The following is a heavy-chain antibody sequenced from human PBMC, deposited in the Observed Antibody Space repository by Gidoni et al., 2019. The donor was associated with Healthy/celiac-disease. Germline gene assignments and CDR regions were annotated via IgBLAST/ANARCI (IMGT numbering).Heavy chain of an antibody. CDR1: GFTFSRSA. CDR2: ISYDGSNK. D-gene: IGHD3-22*01. Sequence: QVQLVESGGGVVQPGRSLRLSCAASGFTFSRSAMHWVRQAPGKGLEWVAVISYDGSNKYYADSVKGRFTISRDNSKNTLYLQMNSLRAEDTAVYYCARGPRPPTDLYYDSSVCYWGQGTLVTVSS. J-gene: IGHJ4*02. V-gene: IGHV3-30-3*01. CDR3: ARGPRPPTDLYYDSSVCY.